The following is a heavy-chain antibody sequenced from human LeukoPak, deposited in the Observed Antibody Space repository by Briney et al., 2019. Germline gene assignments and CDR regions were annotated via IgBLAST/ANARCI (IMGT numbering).Heavy chain of an antibody. V-gene: IGHV3-7*01. Sequence: PGGSLRLSCAASGFNFNTYWMSWVRQAPGRGLEWVANIKQDGSEKFYVDSLKGRFTISRDNSKNSLFLQMNRLRVEDTAMYYCARATTYDILTGYFDYWGQGTLVTVSS. CDR3: ARATTYDILTGYFDY. CDR1: GFNFNTYW. D-gene: IGHD3-9*01. J-gene: IGHJ4*02. CDR2: IKQDGSEK.